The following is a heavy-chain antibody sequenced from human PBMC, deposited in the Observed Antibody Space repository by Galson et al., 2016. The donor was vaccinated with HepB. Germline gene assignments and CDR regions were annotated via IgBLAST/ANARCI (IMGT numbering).Heavy chain of an antibody. D-gene: IGHD5/OR15-5a*01. CDR1: GYTFTANY. V-gene: IGHV1-2*02. CDR3: ARLIVYNLKGFDH. CDR2: TNPNTGTT. Sequence: SVKVSCKASGYTFTANYIHWVRQAPGQALEWMGWTNPNTGTTKFPQKFQGRVTMTRDSSISTAYMELTSLISDDTAVYYCARLIVYNLKGFDHWGHGTLVTVSS. J-gene: IGHJ4*01.